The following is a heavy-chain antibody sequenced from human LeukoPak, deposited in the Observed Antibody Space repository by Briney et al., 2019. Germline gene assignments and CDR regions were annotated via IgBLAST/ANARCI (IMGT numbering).Heavy chain of an antibody. D-gene: IGHD6-19*01. CDR1: GFTVSSNY. CDR3: ARKRGSGWSPIDY. V-gene: IGHV3-48*03. J-gene: IGHJ4*02. Sequence: GGSLRLSCAASGFTVSSNYMNWVRQAPGKGLEWVSYISSSASIIYYADSVKGRFTISRDNAKSSLYLQMNSLRAEDTAVYYCARKRGSGWSPIDYWGQGTLVTVSS. CDR2: ISSSASII.